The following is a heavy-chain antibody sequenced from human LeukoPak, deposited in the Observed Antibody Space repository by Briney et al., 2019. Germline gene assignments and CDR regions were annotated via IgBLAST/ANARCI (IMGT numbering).Heavy chain of an antibody. V-gene: IGHV3-11*06. D-gene: IGHD6-13*01. CDR1: GFTFSDYY. CDR3: ARPPYSSSWDPGWFDP. J-gene: IGHJ5*02. CDR2: ISSSSDYT. Sequence: PGGSLRLSCVASGFTFSDYYMSWIRQAPGKGLEWVSYISSSSDYTNYADSVRGRFTISRDNAENSLYLQMNSLRAEDTAVYYCARPPYSSSWDPGWFDPWGQGTLITVSS.